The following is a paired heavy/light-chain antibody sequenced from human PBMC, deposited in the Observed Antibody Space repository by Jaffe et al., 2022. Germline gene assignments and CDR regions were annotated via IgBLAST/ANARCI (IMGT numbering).Heavy chain of an antibody. Sequence: DVQLVESGGDVVQPGGSLRLSCAGSGFSFRNFEMNWVRQAPGERPEWISYINPDGRVVIYADSVRGRFTIFRDNAKNSLYLQMNNLRVDDTAVYYCARDRDRGYEDIESGFDYWGQGTLVTVSS. CDR2: INPDGRVV. CDR3: ARDRDRGYEDIESGFDY. J-gene: IGHJ4*02. D-gene: IGHD3-22*01. CDR1: GFSFRNFE. V-gene: IGHV3-48*03.
Light chain of an antibody. CDR2: AAS. Sequence: DIQMTQSPSSLSASVGGRITITCRASQNIGKYLDWYRQKPGKAPQALIYAASNLQSGVPSRFSGSGSGTYFTLTINSLENEDSATYYCQQSKSHPYTFGQGTKLEI. V-gene: IGKV1-39*01. J-gene: IGKJ2*01. CDR3: QQSKSHPYT. CDR1: QNIGKY.